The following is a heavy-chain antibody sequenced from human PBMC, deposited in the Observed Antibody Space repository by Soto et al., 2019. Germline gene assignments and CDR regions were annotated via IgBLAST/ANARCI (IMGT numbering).Heavy chain of an antibody. V-gene: IGHV3-13*01. CDR3: ARGHIAAAGNPFDY. CDR2: IGTAGDT. D-gene: IGHD6-13*01. CDR1: GFTFSSYD. Sequence: GGSLRLSCAASGFTFSSYDMHWVRQATGKGLEWVSAIGTAGDTYYPGSVKGRFTISRENAKNSLYLQMNSLRAGDTAVYYCARGHIAAAGNPFDYWGQGTLVTVSS. J-gene: IGHJ4*02.